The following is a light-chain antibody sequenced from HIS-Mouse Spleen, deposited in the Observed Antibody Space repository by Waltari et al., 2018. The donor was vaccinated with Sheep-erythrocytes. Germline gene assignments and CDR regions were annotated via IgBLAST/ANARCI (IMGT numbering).Light chain of an antibody. Sequence: SYELTQPPSVSVSPGQTARITCSGDALPKKYAYWYQQKSGQAPVLVIYEDSKRPSGLPERFSGSSSGNMATLTISGAQVEDEADYYCYSTDSSGNHRVFGGGTKLTVL. CDR2: EDS. V-gene: IGLV3-10*01. J-gene: IGLJ2*01. CDR3: YSTDSSGNHRV. CDR1: ALPKKY.